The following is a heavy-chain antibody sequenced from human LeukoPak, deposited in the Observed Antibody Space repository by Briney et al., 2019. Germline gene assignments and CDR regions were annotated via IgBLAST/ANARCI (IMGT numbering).Heavy chain of an antibody. CDR1: GFTFSSYW. CDR2: IKQDGSEK. V-gene: IGHV3-7*03. D-gene: IGHD2-15*01. J-gene: IGHJ4*02. CDR3: AKAAQSYYFDY. Sequence: GGSLRLSCAASGFTFSSYWMSWVRQAPGKGLEWVANIKQDGSEKYYVDSVKGRFTISRDNAKNTLYLQMNSLRAEDTAVHYCAKAAQSYYFDYWGQGTLVTVSS.